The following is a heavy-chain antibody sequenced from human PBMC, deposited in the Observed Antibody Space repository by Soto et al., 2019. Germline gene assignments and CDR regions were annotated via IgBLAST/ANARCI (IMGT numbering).Heavy chain of an antibody. CDR1: GFTFSSYG. CDR3: AKAGGGFGDFVHH. Sequence: PGGSLRLSCAASGFTFSSYGMHWVRQAPGKGLEWVTGILYDGSDKYYADSVKGRFTISRENSKKTLYLQMNSLRTEDSAVYYCAKAGGGFGDFVHHWGQGTPVTVSS. J-gene: IGHJ4*02. D-gene: IGHD3-10*01. CDR2: ILYDGSDK. V-gene: IGHV3-30*18.